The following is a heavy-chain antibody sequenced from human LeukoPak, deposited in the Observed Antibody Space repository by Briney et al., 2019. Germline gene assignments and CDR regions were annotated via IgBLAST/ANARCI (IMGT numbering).Heavy chain of an antibody. J-gene: IGHJ4*02. V-gene: IGHV3-66*01. Sequence: GGSLRLSCAASGFTVSSNYMSWVRQAPGKGLEWVSVIYSGGSTYYADSVKGRFTISRDNAKNSLYLQMNSLRAEDTAVYYCARVRLQLWLRGDFDYWGQGTLVTVSS. CDR3: ARVRLQLWLRGDFDY. CDR1: GFTVSSNY. CDR2: IYSGGST. D-gene: IGHD5-18*01.